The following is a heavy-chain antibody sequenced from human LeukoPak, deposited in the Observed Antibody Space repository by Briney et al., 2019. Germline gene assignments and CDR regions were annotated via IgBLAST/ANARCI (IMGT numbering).Heavy chain of an antibody. CDR3: AKDMGYCSGGSCYYPGDYYYGMDV. CDR1: GFTFSSYG. Sequence: SGGSLRLSCAASGFTFSSYGMHWVRQAPGKGLEWVSGISWNSGSIGYADSVKGRFTISRDNAKNSLYLQMNSLRAEDTALYYCAKDMGYCSGGSCYYPGDYYYGMDVWGQGTTVTVSS. D-gene: IGHD2-15*01. V-gene: IGHV3-9*01. J-gene: IGHJ6*02. CDR2: ISWNSGSI.